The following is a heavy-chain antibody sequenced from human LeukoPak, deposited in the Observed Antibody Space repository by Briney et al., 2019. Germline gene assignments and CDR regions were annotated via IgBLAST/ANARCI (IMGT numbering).Heavy chain of an antibody. J-gene: IGHJ6*02. Sequence: GGSLRLSCAASGFTFSSYGMHWVRQAPGKGLEWVAVIWYDGSNKYYADSVKGRFTISRDNSKNTLYLQMNSLRAEDTAVYYCARDLFHSSGYYFTGYYYYGMDVWGQGTTVTVSS. CDR1: GFTFSSYG. CDR3: ARDLFHSSGYYFTGYYYYGMDV. V-gene: IGHV3-33*01. CDR2: IWYDGSNK. D-gene: IGHD3-22*01.